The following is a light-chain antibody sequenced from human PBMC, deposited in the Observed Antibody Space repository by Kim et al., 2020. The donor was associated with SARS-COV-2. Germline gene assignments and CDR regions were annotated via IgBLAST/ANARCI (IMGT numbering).Light chain of an antibody. V-gene: IGKV3-20*01. Sequence: SPGERATPSCRASQSVSSSSLAWYQQRPGQGPRLLIYGASSRATGIPDRFSGSGAGTDCTLTISRLEPADFAVYYCQQYSSSQITFGQGTRLGIK. J-gene: IGKJ5*01. CDR1: QSVSSSS. CDR2: GAS. CDR3: QQYSSSQIT.